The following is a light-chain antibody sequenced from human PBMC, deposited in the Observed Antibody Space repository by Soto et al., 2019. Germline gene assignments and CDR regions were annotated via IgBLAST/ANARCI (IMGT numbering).Light chain of an antibody. CDR2: DAS. V-gene: IGKV3-11*01. Sequence: DIVFTQSPATLSLSPGQRPTLSFRASQSVSNNLAWYQQKPGQAPRLLIYDASTRATRIPARFSGSGSGTEFTLTISYLESEDFAVFYCQQRSNWPPTFGQGTKVDIK. CDR1: QSVSNN. CDR3: QQRSNWPPT. J-gene: IGKJ1*01.